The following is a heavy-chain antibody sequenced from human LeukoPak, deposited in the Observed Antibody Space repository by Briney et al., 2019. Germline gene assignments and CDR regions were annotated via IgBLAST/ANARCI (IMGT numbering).Heavy chain of an antibody. CDR1: GGSISSYY. D-gene: IGHD2-8*01. CDR2: IYYSGST. V-gene: IGHV4-59*01. J-gene: IGHJ6*02. Sequence: SETLSLTCTVSGGSISSYYWSWIRQPPGKGLEWIGYIYYSGSTNYNPSLKSRVTISVDTSKNQFSLKLSSVTAADTAVYYCARGGYCTNGVCYTRFAYYYYYGMDVWGQGTTVTVSS. CDR3: ARGGYCTNGVCYTRFAYYYYYGMDV.